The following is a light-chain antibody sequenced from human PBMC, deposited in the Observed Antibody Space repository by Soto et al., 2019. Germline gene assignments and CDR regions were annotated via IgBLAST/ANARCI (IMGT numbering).Light chain of an antibody. J-gene: IGKJ1*01. CDR2: DAS. V-gene: IGKV1-5*01. CDR1: QTISSW. CDR3: QQYNSYLWT. Sequence: IHMTQSASTLSGSVGNRVTITCRASQTISSWLAWYQQKQGKAPKLLIYDASSLESGVPSRFSGSGYGTEFNLTISSLQPDDFATYYCQQYNSYLWTFGQGTKVDIK.